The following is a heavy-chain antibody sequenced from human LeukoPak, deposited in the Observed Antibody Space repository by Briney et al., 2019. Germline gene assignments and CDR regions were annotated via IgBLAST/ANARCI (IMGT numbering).Heavy chain of an antibody. V-gene: IGHV3-30*04. D-gene: IGHD2-21*02. Sequence: PGRSLRLSCAASGFTFSSYAMHWVRQAPGKGLEWVAVISYDGSNKYYADSVKGRFTISRDNSKNTLYLQMNSLRAEDTAVYYCARDSTTRGDLRYYLDYWGQGTLVTVSS. CDR1: GFTFSSYA. CDR2: ISYDGSNK. CDR3: ARDSTTRGDLRYYLDY. J-gene: IGHJ4*02.